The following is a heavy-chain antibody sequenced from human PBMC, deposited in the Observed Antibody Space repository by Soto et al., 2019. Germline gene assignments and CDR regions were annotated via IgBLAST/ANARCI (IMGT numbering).Heavy chain of an antibody. J-gene: IGHJ4*02. V-gene: IGHV4-39*01. Sequence: QLQLQESGPGLVKPSETLSLTCTVSGGSISSSSYYWGWIRQPPGKGLEWIGSIYYSGSTYYNPSLKSRVTISVDTSKNQFSLKLSSVTAADTAVYYCARGFTTMVTVDYWGQGTLVTVSS. D-gene: IGHD3-10*01. CDR2: IYYSGST. CDR3: ARGFTTMVTVDY. CDR1: GGSISSSSYY.